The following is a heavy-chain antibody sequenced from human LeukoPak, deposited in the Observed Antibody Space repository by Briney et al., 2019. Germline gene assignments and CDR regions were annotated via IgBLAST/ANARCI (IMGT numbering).Heavy chain of an antibody. J-gene: IGHJ5*01. CDR3: ARVLFNSGYDS. CDR1: GVTFTGAY. D-gene: IGHD2-2*03. Sequence: SSVTVSCKVSGVTFTGAYVHWVRQAPGQGLEWMGWINPNSGETRYEQKFQGRVTMTRDTSIDTVHMELGSLTSDDTVVYYCARVLFNSGYDSWGQGTLVTVSS. CDR2: INPNSGET. V-gene: IGHV1-2*02.